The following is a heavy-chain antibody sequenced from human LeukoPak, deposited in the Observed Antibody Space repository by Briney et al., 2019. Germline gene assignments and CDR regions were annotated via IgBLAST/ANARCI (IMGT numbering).Heavy chain of an antibody. J-gene: IGHJ4*02. CDR3: AGDRAKVIATLME. CDR1: GFTVSSNY. Sequence: PGGSLRLSCAASGFTVSSNYMSWVRQAPGKGLEWVSVIYSGGSTYYADSVKGRFTISRDNSKNTLYLQMNSLRAEDTAVYYCAGDRAKVIATLMEWGQGTLVTVSS. V-gene: IGHV3-66*01. D-gene: IGHD2-21*01. CDR2: IYSGGST.